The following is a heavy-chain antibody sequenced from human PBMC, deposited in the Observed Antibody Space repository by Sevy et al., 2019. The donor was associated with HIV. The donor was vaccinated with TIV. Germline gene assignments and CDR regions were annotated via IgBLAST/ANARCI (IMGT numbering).Heavy chain of an antibody. J-gene: IGHJ4*02. Sequence: GGSLRLSCAASGSTFSSYGMHWVRQAPGKGLEWVAVISYDGSNKYYADSVKGRFTISRDNSKNTLYLQMNSLRAEDTAVYYCAKPLGYCTNGVCLRLYYFDYWGQGTLVTVSS. D-gene: IGHD2-8*01. CDR3: AKPLGYCTNGVCLRLYYFDY. CDR1: GSTFSSYG. CDR2: ISYDGSNK. V-gene: IGHV3-30*18.